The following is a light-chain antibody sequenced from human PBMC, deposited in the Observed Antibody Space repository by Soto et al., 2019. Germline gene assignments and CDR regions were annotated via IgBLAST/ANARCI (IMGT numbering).Light chain of an antibody. CDR3: QQANNFPWT. V-gene: IGKV1-12*01. J-gene: IGKJ1*01. CDR2: AAS. CDR1: QGISSR. Sequence: DIQMTQSPSSVSASVGDRVTITCRASQGISSRVAWYHQKPGTPPKLLIYAASTLQSGVPSRFSGSGSGTDFTITIRSLQPEDFATYYCQQANNFPWTFGQGTKVAIK.